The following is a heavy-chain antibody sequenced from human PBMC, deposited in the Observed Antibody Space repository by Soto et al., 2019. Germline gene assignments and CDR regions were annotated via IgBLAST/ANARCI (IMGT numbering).Heavy chain of an antibody. CDR3: TKYTYTSRYSYFGMDV. J-gene: IGHJ6*02. CDR2: IRSKAYGETT. CDR1: GFTFGDYA. V-gene: IGHV3-49*03. Sequence: GGSLRLSCTGSGFTFGDYAMSWSRQAPGKGLAWVGVIRSKAYGETTDYAASVKGRFTIFRDDSKSIAYLQMSSLQTEDTGVYYCTKYTYTSRYSYFGMDVWGQGTTVTVSS. D-gene: IGHD2-15*01.